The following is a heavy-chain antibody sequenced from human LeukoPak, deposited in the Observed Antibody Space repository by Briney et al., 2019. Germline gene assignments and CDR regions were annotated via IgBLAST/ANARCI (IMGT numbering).Heavy chain of an antibody. CDR3: AREVVLSTSAWFEY. D-gene: IGHD3-22*01. J-gene: IGHJ4*02. V-gene: IGHV3-7*01. CDR1: GFTFSSYA. Sequence: TGGSLRLSCAASGFTFSSYAMSWVRQAPGKGLEWVANIKEDGTEKYYQDSVKGRFTISRDNAKNSLYLQMNSLRAEDTAVYYCAREVVLSTSAWFEYWGQGTLVTVSS. CDR2: IKEDGTEK.